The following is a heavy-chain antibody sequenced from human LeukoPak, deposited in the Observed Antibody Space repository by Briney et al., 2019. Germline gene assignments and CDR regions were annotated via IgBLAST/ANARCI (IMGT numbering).Heavy chain of an antibody. V-gene: IGHV1-18*01. J-gene: IGHJ4*02. CDR2: ISAYNGNT. D-gene: IGHD2-2*02. CDR3: ARLGYCSSTSCYRRQPPYDY. Sequence: GASVKVSCKASGYTFTSYGISWVRQAPGQGLEWMGWISAYNGNTNYAQKLQGSVTMTTDTSTSTAYMELRSLRSDDTAVYYCARLGYCSSTSCYRRQPPYDYWGQGTLVTVSS. CDR1: GYTFTSYG.